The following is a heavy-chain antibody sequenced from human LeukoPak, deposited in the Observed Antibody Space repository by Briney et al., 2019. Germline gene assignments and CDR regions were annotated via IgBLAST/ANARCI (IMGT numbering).Heavy chain of an antibody. J-gene: IGHJ4*02. CDR2: ISYDGSNK. CDR1: GFTFSSYA. V-gene: IGHV3-30-3*01. Sequence: GGSLRLSCAASGFTFSSYAMHWVRQAPGKGLEWVAVISYDGSNKYYADSVKGRFTISRDNSKNTLYLQMNSLRAEDTAVYYCARDIPYYDSSGYSHYFDYWGQGTLVTVSS. CDR3: ARDIPYYDSSGYSHYFDY. D-gene: IGHD3-22*01.